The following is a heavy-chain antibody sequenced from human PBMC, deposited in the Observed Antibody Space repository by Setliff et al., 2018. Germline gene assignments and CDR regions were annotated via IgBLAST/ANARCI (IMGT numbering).Heavy chain of an antibody. V-gene: IGHV4-61*02. CDR2: LHTSGST. Sequence: SETLSLTCAVSGGSISSGSYYWSWIRQPAGKGLEWVGRLHTSGSTNYNPSLKSRVTISVDTSKNQFSLKVTSVTAADTAVYFCARDNTILGATDHWGQGTLVTVSS. D-gene: IGHD1-26*01. J-gene: IGHJ5*02. CDR1: GGSISSGSYY. CDR3: ARDNTILGATDH.